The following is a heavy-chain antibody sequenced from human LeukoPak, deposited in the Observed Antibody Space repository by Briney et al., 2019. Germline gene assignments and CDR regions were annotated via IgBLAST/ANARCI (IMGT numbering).Heavy chain of an antibody. CDR2: LSGSGETT. Sequence: GGSLRLSCAASGFTFSSYAMSWVRQAPGKGLEWVSGLSGSGETTHYADSVKGRFTVSRDNSKNTLYLQMNRVGADDTAVYYCAKQGGYDILTGYWDWYFDLWGRGTLVTVSS. V-gene: IGHV3-23*01. CDR1: GFTFSSYA. CDR3: AKQGGYDILTGYWDWYFDL. D-gene: IGHD3-9*01. J-gene: IGHJ2*01.